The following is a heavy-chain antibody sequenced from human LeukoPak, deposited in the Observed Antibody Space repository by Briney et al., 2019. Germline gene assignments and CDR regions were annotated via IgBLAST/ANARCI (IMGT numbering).Heavy chain of an antibody. Sequence: GGSLRLSCAASGFTFDDYDMSWVRQAPGKRLEWVSGINWNGGSTGYADSVKGRFTISRDNAKNSLYLQMNSLRAEDTALYYCARAALGYCSSTSCYGDYWGQGTLVTVSS. CDR1: GFTFDDYD. J-gene: IGHJ4*02. CDR3: ARAALGYCSSTSCYGDY. V-gene: IGHV3-20*04. D-gene: IGHD2-2*01. CDR2: INWNGGST.